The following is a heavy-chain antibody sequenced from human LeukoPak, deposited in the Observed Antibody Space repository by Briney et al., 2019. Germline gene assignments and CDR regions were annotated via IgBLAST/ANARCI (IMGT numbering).Heavy chain of an antibody. Sequence: SETLSLTCTVSGGSVSSSSYYWGWIRQPPGKGLEWIGSVYYSGRTYYNPSLKSRVTISVDTSKNQFSLKLSSVTAADTAVYYCARAKGVVPAASAGRFDPWGQGTLVTVSS. CDR3: ARAKGVVPAASAGRFDP. D-gene: IGHD2-2*01. V-gene: IGHV4-39*07. CDR2: VYYSGRT. J-gene: IGHJ5*02. CDR1: GGSVSSSSYY.